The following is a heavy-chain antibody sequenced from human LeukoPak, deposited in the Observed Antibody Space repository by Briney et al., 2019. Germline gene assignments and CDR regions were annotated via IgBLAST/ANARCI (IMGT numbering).Heavy chain of an antibody. D-gene: IGHD2-15*01. Sequence: ASVKVSCKASGYTFTGYYMHWVRQAPGQGLEWMGWINPNSGGTNYAQKFQGRVTMTRDTSVSTAYMELSRLRSDDTAVYYCAREDCSGGSCYSAFDYWGQGTPVTVSS. CDR3: AREDCSGGSCYSAFDY. V-gene: IGHV1-2*02. J-gene: IGHJ4*02. CDR1: GYTFTGYY. CDR2: INPNSGGT.